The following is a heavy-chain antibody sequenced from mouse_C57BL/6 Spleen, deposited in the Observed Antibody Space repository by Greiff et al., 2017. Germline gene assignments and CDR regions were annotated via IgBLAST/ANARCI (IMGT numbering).Heavy chain of an antibody. CDR3: ARERYGSSYGDFDY. V-gene: IGHV1-64*01. Sequence: VQLQQPGAELVKPGASVKLSCKASGYTFTSYWMHWVKQRPGQGLEWIGMIHPNSGSTNYNEKFKSKATLTVDKSSSTAYMQLSNLTSEDSAVYYCARERYGSSYGDFDYWGQGTTLTVSS. J-gene: IGHJ2*01. CDR1: GYTFTSYW. CDR2: IHPNSGST. D-gene: IGHD1-1*01.